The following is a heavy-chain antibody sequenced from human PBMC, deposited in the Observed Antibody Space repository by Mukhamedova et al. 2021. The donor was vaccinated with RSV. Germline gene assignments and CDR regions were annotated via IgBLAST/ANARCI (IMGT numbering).Heavy chain of an antibody. CDR3: AKGGEWELRRADAFDI. CDR2: ISGSGGST. D-gene: IGHD1-26*01. Sequence: AISGSGGSTYYADSVKGRFTISRDNSKNTLYLQMNSLRAEDTAVYYCAKGGEWELRRADAFDIWGQGT. V-gene: IGHV3-23*01. J-gene: IGHJ3*02.